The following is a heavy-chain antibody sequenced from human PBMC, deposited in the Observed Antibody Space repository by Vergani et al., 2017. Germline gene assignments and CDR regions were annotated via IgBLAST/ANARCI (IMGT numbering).Heavy chain of an antibody. D-gene: IGHD6-13*01. Sequence: QVTLRESGPAMVKPTQTLTLTCPFSGFLLSTSGMCVSWIRQPPGKALEWLALIDWDDDKYYSTSLKSRLTISKDTSKSQVVLTMTNMDPVDTATYYCALIHAAAYYYYGMDVWGQGTTVTVSS. CDR1: GFLLSTSGMC. CDR3: ALIHAAAYYYYGMDV. V-gene: IGHV2-70*01. CDR2: IDWDDDK. J-gene: IGHJ6*02.